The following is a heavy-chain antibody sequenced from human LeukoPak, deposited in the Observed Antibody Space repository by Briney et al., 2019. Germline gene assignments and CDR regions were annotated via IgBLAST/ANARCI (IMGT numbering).Heavy chain of an antibody. V-gene: IGHV1-69*01. Sequence: SVKVSCKASGGTFSSYAISWVRQAPGQALEWMGGIIPIFGTANYAQKFQGRVTITADESTSTAYMELSSLRSEDTAVYYCARGSYVEYGLYYYYYMDVWGKGTTVTVSS. CDR1: GGTFSSYA. CDR2: IIPIFGTA. CDR3: ARGSYVEYGLYYYYYMDV. J-gene: IGHJ6*03. D-gene: IGHD2-2*01.